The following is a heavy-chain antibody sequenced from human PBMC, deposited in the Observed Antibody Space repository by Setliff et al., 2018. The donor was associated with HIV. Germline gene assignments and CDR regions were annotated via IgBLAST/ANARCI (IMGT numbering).Heavy chain of an antibody. CDR1: GGSVSGYY. Sequence: SETLSLTCAVYGGSVSGYYWSWIRQHPGKGLEWIGYIYYSGSTYYNPSLKSRITISVDTSKNQFSLRLSSVTAADTAVYYCARSGSSSPYYFDYWGQGTLVTVSS. CDR3: ARSGSSSPYYFDY. D-gene: IGHD6-6*01. J-gene: IGHJ4*02. V-gene: IGHV4-31*11. CDR2: IYYSGST.